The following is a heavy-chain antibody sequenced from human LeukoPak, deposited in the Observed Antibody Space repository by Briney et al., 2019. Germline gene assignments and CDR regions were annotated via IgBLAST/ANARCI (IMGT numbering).Heavy chain of an antibody. CDR3: TRSVAAAGNRHFDY. CDR1: GFFFGDYV. J-gene: IGHJ4*02. D-gene: IGHD6-25*01. Sequence: PGGSLRLSCTTSGFFFGDYVMSWVRQAPGKGLECVGFIRSKAYGGTAEYAASVKGRFTISRDDSKSIAYLQMNSLKTEDTAVYYCTRSVAAAGNRHFDYWGQGTLVTVSS. V-gene: IGHV3-49*04. CDR2: IRSKAYGGTA.